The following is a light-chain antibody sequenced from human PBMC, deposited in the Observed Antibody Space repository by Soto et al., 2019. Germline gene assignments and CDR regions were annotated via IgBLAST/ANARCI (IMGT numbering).Light chain of an antibody. Sequence: DIQMTQSPSTLSASIGDRVTITCRASRNIGSWLAWYQQKAGKAPNLLIYKASALETGVPSRFSGSASGTEFTLTISSMQHDDFDTYYCPPHANYPITFGGGTKVEI. J-gene: IGKJ4*01. V-gene: IGKV1-5*03. CDR3: PPHANYPIT. CDR1: RNIGSW. CDR2: KAS.